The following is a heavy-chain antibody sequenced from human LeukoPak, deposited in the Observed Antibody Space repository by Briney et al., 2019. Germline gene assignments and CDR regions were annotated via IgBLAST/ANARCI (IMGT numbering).Heavy chain of an antibody. J-gene: IGHJ5*02. V-gene: IGHV3-73*01. CDR1: GFTVSSNY. CDR2: IRSKANSYAT. D-gene: IGHD6-19*01. Sequence: TGGSLRLSCAASGFTVSSNYMSWVRQAPGKGLEWVGRIRSKANSYATAYAASVKGRFTISRDDSKNTAYLQMNSLKTEDTAVYYCTTPGSSGWMFRFDPWGQGTLVTASS. CDR3: TTPGSSGWMFRFDP.